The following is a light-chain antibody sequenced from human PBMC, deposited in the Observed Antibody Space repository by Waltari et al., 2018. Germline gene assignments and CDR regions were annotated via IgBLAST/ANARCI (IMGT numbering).Light chain of an antibody. CDR3: QQFNTYLVT. Sequence: AIQLTQSPSSLSASVGDRVTITCRASQGFKSALAWYQQKPGRAPKLLIYEASRLESGVPSRFSGSGSQTDFTLTITNLQPEDFATYYCQQFNTYLVTFGQGTRLEIK. J-gene: IGKJ5*01. CDR2: EAS. CDR1: QGFKSA. V-gene: IGKV1-13*02.